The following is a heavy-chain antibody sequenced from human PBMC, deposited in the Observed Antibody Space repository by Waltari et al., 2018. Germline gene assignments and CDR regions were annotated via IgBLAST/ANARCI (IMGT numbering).Heavy chain of an antibody. CDR2: IWYDGSNK. Sequence: QVQLVESGGGVVQSGRSLRLSCVGCGFTFTTHGMNWVRQAPGKGLEWVAVIWYDGSNKNYVDSVKGRFTISRDNSKNTLYLEMNSLRAEDTAVYFCARGDGGSGLGASDIWGQGTMVTVSS. D-gene: IGHD3-3*01. V-gene: IGHV3-33*01. CDR3: ARGDGGSGLGASDI. CDR1: GFTFTTHG. J-gene: IGHJ3*02.